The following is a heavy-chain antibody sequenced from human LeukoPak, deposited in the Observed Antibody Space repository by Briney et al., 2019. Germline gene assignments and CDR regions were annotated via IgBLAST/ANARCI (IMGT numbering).Heavy chain of an antibody. Sequence: VKVSCKASGGTFSSYAISWVRQAPGQGLEWMGRIIPILGIANYAQKFQGRVTITADKSTSTAYMELSSLRSEDTAVYYCARDRGSPGAFDIWGQGTMVTVSS. CDR3: ARDRGSPGAFDI. D-gene: IGHD3-10*01. V-gene: IGHV1-69*10. J-gene: IGHJ3*02. CDR1: GGTFSSYA. CDR2: IIPILGIA.